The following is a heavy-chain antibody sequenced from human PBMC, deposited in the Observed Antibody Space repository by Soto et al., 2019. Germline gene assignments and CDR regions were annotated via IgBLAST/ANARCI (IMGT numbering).Heavy chain of an antibody. V-gene: IGHV3-11*04. D-gene: IGHD3-16*01. CDR3: ARESFSASPNFFDY. CDR2: IGLSGDTI. Sequence: GGSLRLSCAASGFTFGDHYMNWVRQAPGKGLEWIAYIGLSGDTIYYADSVKGRFTISRDHAKNSLELQMNSLRADDTALYYCARESFSASPNFFDYWGRGTQVTVSS. J-gene: IGHJ4*02. CDR1: GFTFGDHY.